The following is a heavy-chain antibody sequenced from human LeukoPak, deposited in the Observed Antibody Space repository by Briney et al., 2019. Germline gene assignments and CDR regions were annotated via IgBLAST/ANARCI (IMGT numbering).Heavy chain of an antibody. CDR2: IKQDGSEK. D-gene: IGHD2-15*01. CDR1: GFTFSSYW. V-gene: IGHV3-7*01. CDR3: ARLGSDNIVVVVAATPLYYFDY. J-gene: IGHJ4*02. Sequence: AGGSLRLSCAASGFTFSSYWMSWVRQAPGKGLEWVANIKQDGSEKYYVDSVKGRFTISRDNAKNSLYLQMNSLRAEDTAVYYCARLGSDNIVVVVAATPLYYFDYWGQGTLVTVSS.